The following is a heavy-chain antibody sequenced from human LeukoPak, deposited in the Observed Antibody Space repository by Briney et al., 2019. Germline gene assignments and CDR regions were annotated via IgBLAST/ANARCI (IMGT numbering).Heavy chain of an antibody. D-gene: IGHD3-16*01. CDR3: ARDPGWGALDH. CDR1: GFAFSCHW. V-gene: IGHV3-7*01. Sequence: AGSLRCYCAASGFAFSCHWMIWPRQAPGKGREGLAIINQDGSRKGPADSVKGRFTISRDNAKYLLYLQMNSLRAEDTAVYYCARDPGWGALDHWGQGTLVTVS. J-gene: IGHJ4*02. CDR2: INQDGSRK.